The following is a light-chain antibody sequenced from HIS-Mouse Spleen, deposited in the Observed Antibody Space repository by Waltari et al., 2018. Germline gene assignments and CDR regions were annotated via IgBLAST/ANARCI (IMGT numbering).Light chain of an antibody. V-gene: IGLV2-23*03. CDR3: CSYAGSSTFEV. J-gene: IGLJ2*01. CDR2: EGS. CDR1: RSDVGSYNL. Sequence: QSALTQPASVSGSPGHSITISCTGTRSDVGSYNLVSLFQNHPGKAPKLMIYEGSKRPSGVSNRFSGSKSGNTASLTISGLQAEDEADYYCCSYAGSSTFEVFGGGTKLTVL.